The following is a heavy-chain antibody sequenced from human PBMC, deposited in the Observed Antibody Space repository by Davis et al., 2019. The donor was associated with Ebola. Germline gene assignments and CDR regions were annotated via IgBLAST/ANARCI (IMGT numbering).Heavy chain of an antibody. Sequence: AASVKVSCKASGGTFSSYAISWVRQAPGQGLEWMGGIIPIFGTANYAQKFQGRVTITADKSTSTAYMELSSLRSEDTAVYYCARERYSSSWPDYWGQGTLVTVSS. V-gene: IGHV1-69*06. J-gene: IGHJ4*02. CDR3: ARERYSSSWPDY. CDR1: GGTFSSYA. CDR2: IIPIFGTA. D-gene: IGHD6-13*01.